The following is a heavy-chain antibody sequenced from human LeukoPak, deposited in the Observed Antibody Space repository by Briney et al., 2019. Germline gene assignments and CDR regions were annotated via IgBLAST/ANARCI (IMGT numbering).Heavy chain of an antibody. CDR2: IYYSGST. D-gene: IGHD3-9*01. Sequence: SETLSLTCTVSGVSISSYYWSWIRQPPGKGLEWIGYIYYSGSTNYNPSLKSRVTISVDTSKNQFSLKLSSVTAADTAVYYCARDGAVDILTGYGAFDMWGQGTMVTVSS. J-gene: IGHJ3*02. CDR3: ARDGAVDILTGYGAFDM. CDR1: GVSISSYY. V-gene: IGHV4-59*01.